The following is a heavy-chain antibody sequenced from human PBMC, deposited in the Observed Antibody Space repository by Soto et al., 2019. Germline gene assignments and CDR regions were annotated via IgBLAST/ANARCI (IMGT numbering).Heavy chain of an antibody. CDR1: GGTFSSYA. CDR2: IIPIFGTA. CDR3: ARALYYDILTGYYGPDYYYYGMDV. D-gene: IGHD3-9*01. J-gene: IGHJ6*02. V-gene: IGHV1-69*13. Sequence: GASVKVSCKASGGTFSSYAISWVRQAPGQGLEWKGGIIPIFGTANYAQKFQGRVTITADESTSTAYMELSSLRSEDTAVYYCARALYYDILTGYYGPDYYYYGMDVWGQGTTVTVSS.